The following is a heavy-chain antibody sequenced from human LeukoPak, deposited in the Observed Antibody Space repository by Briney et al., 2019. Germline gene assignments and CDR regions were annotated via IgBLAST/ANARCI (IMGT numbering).Heavy chain of an antibody. V-gene: IGHV3-7*03. CDR2: IKQDGSEK. Sequence: HPGGSLRLSCAASGFTFSSYSMNWVRQAPGKGLEWVANIKQDGSEKYYVDSVKGRFTISRDNAKNSLYLQMNSLRAEDTAVYYCARARWRITMIGPHDASDIWGQGTMVTVSS. CDR1: GFTFSSYS. D-gene: IGHD3-22*01. CDR3: ARARWRITMIGPHDASDI. J-gene: IGHJ3*02.